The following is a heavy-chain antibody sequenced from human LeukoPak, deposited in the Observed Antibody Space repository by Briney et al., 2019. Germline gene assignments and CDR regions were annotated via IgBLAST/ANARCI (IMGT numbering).Heavy chain of an antibody. Sequence: GGSLSLSCAVSGFTFTTYRMSWVRQAPGWGPEWVADKKEDGTDRYYVEYVRGRFTISRDNAKNSLYLQMNSLRAEDTAVYDRFRDDGPGTWGQGTLVTVSS. CDR2: KKEDGTDR. D-gene: IGHD3-10*01. CDR3: FRDDGPGT. J-gene: IGHJ4*02. V-gene: IGHV3-7*01. CDR1: GFTFTTYR.